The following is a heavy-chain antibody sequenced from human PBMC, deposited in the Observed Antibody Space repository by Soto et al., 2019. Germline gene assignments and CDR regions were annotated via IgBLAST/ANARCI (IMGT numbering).Heavy chain of an antibody. CDR1: GFSLSTSGMC. J-gene: IGHJ4*02. CDR3: ARVPPPPDSSGYLVFDY. CDR2: IDWDDDK. V-gene: IGHV2-70*13. D-gene: IGHD3-22*01. Sequence: SRPTLAQATQPLTLTCTFSGFSLSTSGMCMSWIRHPRGKALEWLAIIDWDDDKYYSTSLKTRLTMSKDTSKNQVVLTMTNMDPVDTATYYCARVPPPPDSSGYLVFDYWGQGTLVTVSS.